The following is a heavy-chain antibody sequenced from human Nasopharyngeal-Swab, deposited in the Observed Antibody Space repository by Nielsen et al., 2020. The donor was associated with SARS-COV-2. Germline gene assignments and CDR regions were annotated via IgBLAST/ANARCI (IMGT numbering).Heavy chain of an antibody. J-gene: IGHJ6*03. CDR1: GYTFTCYY. V-gene: IGHV1-3*01. D-gene: IGHD3-3*01. Sequence: ASVKVSCKASGYTFTCYYMHWVRQAPGQRLEWMGWINGGNGNTKYSQKFQGRVTITRDTSASTAYMELSSLRSEDTAVYYCARDGTLTIFGVAPYYYYMDVWGKGTTVTVSS. CDR2: INGGNGNT. CDR3: ARDGTLTIFGVAPYYYYMDV.